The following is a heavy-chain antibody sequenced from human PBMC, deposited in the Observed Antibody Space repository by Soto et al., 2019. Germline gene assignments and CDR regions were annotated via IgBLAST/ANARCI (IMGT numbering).Heavy chain of an antibody. Sequence: ASVKVSCKASGYTFIRYGITWVRQAPGHGLERMGWISPYNDYTIYAQKLQGRVTMTTDTSTRTVYLDLRSLKSDDTAVYYCARGGYYDNTWGKLSHYGLDVWGQGTSVTVSS. CDR2: ISPYNDYT. V-gene: IGHV1-18*01. J-gene: IGHJ6*02. CDR1: GYTFIRYG. D-gene: IGHD3-16*01. CDR3: ARGGYYDNTWGKLSHYGLDV.